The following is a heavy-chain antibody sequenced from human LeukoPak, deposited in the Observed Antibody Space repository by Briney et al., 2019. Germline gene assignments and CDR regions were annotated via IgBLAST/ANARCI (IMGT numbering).Heavy chain of an antibody. CDR1: GGSISSGSYY. D-gene: IGHD5-18*01. Sequence: PSETLSLTCTVSGGSISSGSYYWSWLRQPAGKGLEWIGRIYTSGSTNYNPSLKSRVTISVDTSKNQFSLKLSSVTAADTAVYYCARGGLTAMGVTATLDYWGQGTLVTVSS. J-gene: IGHJ4*02. CDR2: IYTSGST. CDR3: ARGGLTAMGVTATLDY. V-gene: IGHV4-61*02.